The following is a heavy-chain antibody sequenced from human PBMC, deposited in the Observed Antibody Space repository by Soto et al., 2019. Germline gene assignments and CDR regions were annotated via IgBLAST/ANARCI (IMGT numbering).Heavy chain of an antibody. CDR2: ISGSGGST. V-gene: IGHV3-23*01. CDR1: GFTFSSYA. D-gene: IGHD6-19*01. Sequence: SGGSLRLSCAASGFTFSSYAMSWVRQAPGKGLEWVSAISGSGGSTYYADSVKGRFTISRDNSKNTLYLQMNSLRAEDTAVYYCAKVNIAVAGTIYFQHWGQGTLVTVSS. CDR3: AKVNIAVAGTIYFQH. J-gene: IGHJ1*01.